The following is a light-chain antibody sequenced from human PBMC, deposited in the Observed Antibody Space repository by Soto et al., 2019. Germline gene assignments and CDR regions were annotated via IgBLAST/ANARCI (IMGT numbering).Light chain of an antibody. J-gene: IGLJ1*01. CDR2: SVS. CDR3: IAYAVSRSYV. V-gene: IGLV2-14*01. Sequence: QSALTQPASVSGSPGQSITISCSGTSSDIGTYDHVAWFQQFPGKTPKLVIYSVSDRPSGAPHRFSGPKSGNTASLTTSGVQAEDEADYYCIAYAVSRSYVFGTGTKVTV. CDR1: SSDIGTYDH.